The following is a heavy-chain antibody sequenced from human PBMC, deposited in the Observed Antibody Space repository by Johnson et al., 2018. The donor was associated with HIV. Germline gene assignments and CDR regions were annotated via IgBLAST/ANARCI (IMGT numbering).Heavy chain of an antibody. Sequence: VQLVESGGGLFQPGGSLRLSCAASGFTFSSNWMNWVRQAPGKGLEWVANIKEDGSERYYVDSVRGRFTISRDNAKNSLYLQMNSLRAEDTAVYYCARPIARGASDIWGQGTMVTVSS. D-gene: IGHD3-10*01. V-gene: IGHV3-7*05. J-gene: IGHJ3*02. CDR2: IKEDGSER. CDR3: ARPIARGASDI. CDR1: GFTFSSNW.